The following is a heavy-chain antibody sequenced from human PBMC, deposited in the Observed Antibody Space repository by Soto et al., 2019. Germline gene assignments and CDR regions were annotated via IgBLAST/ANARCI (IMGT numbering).Heavy chain of an antibody. D-gene: IGHD1-26*01. CDR3: ARGKWELRLDY. J-gene: IGHJ4*02. CDR1: GGSISSYY. CDR2: IYYSGST. V-gene: IGHV4-59*01. Sequence: PSETLSLTCTVSGGSISSYYWSWIRQPPGKGLEWIGYIYYSGSTNYNPSLKSRVTISVDTSKNQFSLKLSSVTAADTAVYYCARGKWELRLDYWGQGALVTVSS.